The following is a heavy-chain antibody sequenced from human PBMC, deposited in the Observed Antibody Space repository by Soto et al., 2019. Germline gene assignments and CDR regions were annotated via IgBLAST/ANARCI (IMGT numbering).Heavy chain of an antibody. CDR2: IERDDDDK. CDR3: ARSIRGPWKFHGMDV. D-gene: IGHD1-1*01. Sequence: SGPTLVNPPETLTLTCTFSGFSITSPAMSVSWIRQPPGRALEWLALIERDDDDKYYSTSLKTRLTISKDTRKNQVVLTMANMDPEDTATYYCARSIRGPWKFHGMDVWGQGSTVTVSS. V-gene: IGHV2-70*13. CDR1: GFSITSPAMS. J-gene: IGHJ6*02.